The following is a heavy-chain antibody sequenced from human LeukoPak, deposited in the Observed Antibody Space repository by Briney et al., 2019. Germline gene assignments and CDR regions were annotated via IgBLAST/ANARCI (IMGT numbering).Heavy chain of an antibody. CDR2: IYSGGST. J-gene: IGHJ3*02. Sequence: GGSLRLSCAASGFTVSSNYMSWVRQAPGKGLEWVSVIYSGGSTYYADSVKGRFTVSRDNSKNTLYLQMNSLRAEDTAVYYCAGVPSGEAFDIWGQGTMVTVSS. CDR1: GFTVSSNY. V-gene: IGHV3-66*01. CDR3: AGVPSGEAFDI. D-gene: IGHD3-16*01.